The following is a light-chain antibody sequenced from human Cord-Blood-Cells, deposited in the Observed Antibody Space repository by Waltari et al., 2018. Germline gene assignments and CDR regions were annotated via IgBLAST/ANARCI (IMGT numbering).Light chain of an antibody. CDR2: AAS. CDR1: QSISSY. Sequence: DLQMTQSPSSLSASVGDSVTITCRASQSISSYLNWYQQKPGKAPKLLSYAASSLQSGVSSRFSGSGSGTDFTLNISSLQPEDFATYYCQQSYSTPRTFGQGTKVEIK. J-gene: IGKJ1*01. CDR3: QQSYSTPRT. V-gene: IGKV1-39*01.